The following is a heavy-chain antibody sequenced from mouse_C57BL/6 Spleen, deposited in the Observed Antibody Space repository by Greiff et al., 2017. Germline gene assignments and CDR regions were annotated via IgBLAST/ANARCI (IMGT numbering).Heavy chain of an antibody. Sequence: EVMLVESGGDLVKPGGSLKLSCAASGFTFSSYGMSWVRQTPDKRLEWVATISSGGSYTYYPDSVKGRFTISRDNAKNTLYLQMSSLKSEDTAMYYCARQGDYYGNYYAMDYWGQGTSVTVPS. CDR2: ISSGGSYT. D-gene: IGHD2-1*01. J-gene: IGHJ4*01. V-gene: IGHV5-6*01. CDR1: GFTFSSYG. CDR3: ARQGDYYGNYYAMDY.